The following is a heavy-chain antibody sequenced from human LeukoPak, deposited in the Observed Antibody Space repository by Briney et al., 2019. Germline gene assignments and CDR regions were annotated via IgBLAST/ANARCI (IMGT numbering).Heavy chain of an antibody. J-gene: IGHJ4*02. D-gene: IGHD6-19*01. CDR3: ARDSSGWYFLDY. Sequence: GGSLRLSCAASGFTVSSNYMSWVRQAPGKGLEWVSSISSSSSYIYYADSVKGRFTISRDNAKNSLYLQMNSLRAEDTAVYYCARDSSGWYFLDYWGQGTLVTVSS. CDR2: ISSSSSYI. CDR1: GFTVSSNY. V-gene: IGHV3-21*01.